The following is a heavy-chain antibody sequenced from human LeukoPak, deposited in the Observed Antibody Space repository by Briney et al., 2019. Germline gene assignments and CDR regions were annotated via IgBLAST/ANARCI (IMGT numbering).Heavy chain of an antibody. Sequence: SQTLSLTCAVSGGSISSGGYSWSWIRQPPGKGLEWIGYIYHNGNTYYSPSLESRFTISVDRSKNQLSLKLSSVTAADTAMYYCASGGYSYGFDYWGQGTLVTVSS. J-gene: IGHJ4*02. CDR3: ASGGYSYGFDY. D-gene: IGHD5-18*01. V-gene: IGHV4-30-2*01. CDR1: GGSISSGGYS. CDR2: IYHNGNT.